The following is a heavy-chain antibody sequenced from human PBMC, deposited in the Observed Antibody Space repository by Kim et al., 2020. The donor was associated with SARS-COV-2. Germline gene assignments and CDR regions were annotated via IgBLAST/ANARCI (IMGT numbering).Heavy chain of an antibody. CDR3: ARADHYYDSSGYYYLYFQH. J-gene: IGHJ1*01. CDR2: ISSNGGST. CDR1: GFTFSSYA. D-gene: IGHD3-22*01. Sequence: GGSLRLSCAASGFTFSSYAMHWVRQAPGKGLEYVSAISSNGGSTYYANSVKGRFTISRDNSKNTLYLQMGSLRAEVMAVYYCARADHYYDSSGYYYLYFQHWGQGTLVTVSS. V-gene: IGHV3-64*01.